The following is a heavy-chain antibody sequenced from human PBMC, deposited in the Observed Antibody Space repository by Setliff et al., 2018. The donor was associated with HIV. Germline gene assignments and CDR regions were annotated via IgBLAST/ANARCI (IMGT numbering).Heavy chain of an antibody. Sequence: SETLSLTCTVSSDSISPYYWSWIRQPPGRGLEWIGFIYYSGSTNYSPSLKSRVTISLDSSKDQFSLKLTSVTAADAAVYYCARATSAKTYYYDSSGYSYAFDIWGQGTMVTVSS. J-gene: IGHJ3*02. CDR2: IYYSGST. CDR1: SDSISPYY. CDR3: ARATSAKTYYYDSSGYSYAFDI. D-gene: IGHD3-22*01. V-gene: IGHV4-59*01.